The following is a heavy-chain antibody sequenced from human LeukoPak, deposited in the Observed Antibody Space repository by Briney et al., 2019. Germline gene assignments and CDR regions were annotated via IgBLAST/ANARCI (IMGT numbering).Heavy chain of an antibody. V-gene: IGHV4-61*02. Sequence: PSQTLSLTCTVSGGSISSGSYYWSWIRQPAGKGLEWIGRIYTSGSTNYNPSLKSRVTISVDTSKNQFSLKLSSVTAADTAVYYCARDRGLSSSWDNYYYYMDVWGKGTTVTVSS. D-gene: IGHD6-13*01. CDR1: GGSISSGSYY. CDR3: ARDRGLSSSWDNYYYYMDV. CDR2: IYTSGST. J-gene: IGHJ6*03.